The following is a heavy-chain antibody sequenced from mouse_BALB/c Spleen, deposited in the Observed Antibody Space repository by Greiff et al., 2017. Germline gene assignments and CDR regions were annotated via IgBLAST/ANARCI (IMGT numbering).Heavy chain of an antibody. V-gene: IGHV10-1*02. J-gene: IGHJ4*01. CDR3: FRPGYYYGSSPMDY. CDR2: IRSKSNNYAT. D-gene: IGHD1-1*01. Sequence: EVKVVESGGGLVQPKGSLKLSCAASGFTFNTYAMNWVRQAPGKGLEWVARIRSKSNNYATYYADSVKDRFTISRDDSQSMLYLQMNNLKTEDTAMYYCFRPGYYYGSSPMDYWGQGTSVTVSS. CDR1: GFTFNTYA.